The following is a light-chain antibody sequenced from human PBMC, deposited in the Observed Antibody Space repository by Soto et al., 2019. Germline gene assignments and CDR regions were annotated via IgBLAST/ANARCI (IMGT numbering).Light chain of an antibody. CDR3: QQYGSSPYT. CDR1: QSVSSSY. CDR2: GAS. J-gene: IGKJ2*01. Sequence: EIVLTQSPGTLSLSPGERATLSCRASQSVSSSYLAWYQQKPGQAPRLLIYGASSRATGIPDRFSGSESGTDFTLTITSLEPGNFAMYYYQQYGSSPYTFGQGTKLEIK. V-gene: IGKV3-20*01.